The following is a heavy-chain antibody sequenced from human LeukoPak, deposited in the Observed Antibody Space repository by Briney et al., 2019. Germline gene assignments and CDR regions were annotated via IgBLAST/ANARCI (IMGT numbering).Heavy chain of an antibody. D-gene: IGHD5-12*01. Sequence: ASVKVSFKASGYTFTSYYMHWVRQAPGQGLEWMGIINPSGGSTSYAQKFQGRVTMTRDTSTSTVYMELSSLRSEDTAVYYCARAISGYDYGYWGQGTLVTVSS. V-gene: IGHV1-46*01. J-gene: IGHJ4*02. CDR1: GYTFTSYY. CDR2: INPSGGST. CDR3: ARAISGYDYGY.